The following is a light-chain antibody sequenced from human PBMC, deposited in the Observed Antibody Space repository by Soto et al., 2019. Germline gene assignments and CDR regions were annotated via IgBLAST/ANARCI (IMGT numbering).Light chain of an antibody. CDR3: AAWDDSLNGVV. Sequence: SVLTQPPSASGTPGQRVTISCSGSSSNIGSNTVNWYQQLPGTAPKLLIYSNQRPSGVPDRFSGSKSGTSASLAISGLQSEDEADYYCAAWDDSLNGVVFGGGTKLTVL. CDR1: SSNIGSNT. CDR2: SN. V-gene: IGLV1-44*01. J-gene: IGLJ2*01.